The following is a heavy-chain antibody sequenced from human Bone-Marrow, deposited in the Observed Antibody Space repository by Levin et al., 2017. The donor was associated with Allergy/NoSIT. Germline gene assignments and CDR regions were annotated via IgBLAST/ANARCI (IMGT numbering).Heavy chain of an antibody. J-gene: IGHJ5*02. CDR2: INPNNIST. D-gene: IGHD3-3*01. CDR3: ARGGGLWSGENWFDP. CDR1: GYTFNTYD. Sequence: ASVKVSCKASGYTFNTYDINWVRQATGQGLEWMGWINPNNISTGYAQKFQGRVTVTRDTSISTAYMELRSLRAEDTAVYYCARGGGLWSGENWFDPWGQGTLVTVSS. V-gene: IGHV1-8*01.